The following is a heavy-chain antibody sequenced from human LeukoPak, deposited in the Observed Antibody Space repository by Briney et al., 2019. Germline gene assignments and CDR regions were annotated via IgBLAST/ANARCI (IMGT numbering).Heavy chain of an antibody. D-gene: IGHD3-16*01. J-gene: IGHJ4*02. CDR2: IKEDGSEK. Sequence: PGGSLRLSCAASGFTFGMYWMSWVRQAPGKGLEWVANIKEDGSEKYYVASVKGRFTISRDNAKNSLYLQMNSLRAEDTAVYYCASGRQLGYWGQGTLVTVSS. V-gene: IGHV3-7*01. CDR3: ASGRQLGY. CDR1: GFTFGMYW.